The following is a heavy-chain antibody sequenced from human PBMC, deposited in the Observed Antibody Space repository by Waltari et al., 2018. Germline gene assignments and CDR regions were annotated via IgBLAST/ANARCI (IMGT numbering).Heavy chain of an antibody. Sequence: EVQLVESGGGLVEPGGSLRLSCAASGFAFSIYTMTWVRQAPGKGVGWVSAISSKSTYIHYADSVKGRFTISRDNAKNSLYLQMNSLKAEDTAFYYCARDPGNPIDWYFDLWGRGTLVTVSS. V-gene: IGHV3-21*06. CDR2: ISSKSTYI. CDR3: ARDPGNPIDWYFDL. J-gene: IGHJ2*01. CDR1: GFAFSIYT.